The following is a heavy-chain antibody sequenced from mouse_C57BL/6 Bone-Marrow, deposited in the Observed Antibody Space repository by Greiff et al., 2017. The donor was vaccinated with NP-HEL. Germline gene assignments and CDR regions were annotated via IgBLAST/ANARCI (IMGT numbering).Heavy chain of an antibody. CDR1: GYTFTSYG. V-gene: IGHV1-81*01. D-gene: IGHD2-4*01. J-gene: IGHJ4*01. CDR3: ARGGLYYDYDGYYAMDY. Sequence: QVHVKQSGAELARPGASVKLSCKASGYTFTSYGISWVKQRTGQGLEWIGEIYPRSGNTYYNEKFKGKATLTADKSSSTAYMELRSLTSEDSAVYFCARGGLYYDYDGYYAMDYWGQGTSVTVSS. CDR2: IYPRSGNT.